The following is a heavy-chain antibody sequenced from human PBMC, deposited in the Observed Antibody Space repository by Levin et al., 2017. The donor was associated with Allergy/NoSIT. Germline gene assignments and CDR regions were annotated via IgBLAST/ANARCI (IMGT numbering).Heavy chain of an antibody. Sequence: SCAASGFTFSFYAMSWVRQAPGKGLEWVSTISDSGGSTYYADSVKGRFTFSRDNSKNTLYLQMNSLRAEDTALYYCARRETAGPYYFDYWGQGTLVTVSS. CDR2: ISDSGGST. J-gene: IGHJ4*02. D-gene: IGHD5-24*01. CDR3: ARRETAGPYYFDY. V-gene: IGHV3-23*01. CDR1: GFTFSFYA.